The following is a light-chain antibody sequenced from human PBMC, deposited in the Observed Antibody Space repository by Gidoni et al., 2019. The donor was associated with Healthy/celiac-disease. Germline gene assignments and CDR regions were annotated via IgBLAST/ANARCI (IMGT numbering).Light chain of an antibody. J-gene: IGKJ4*01. Sequence: DIQMTQSPSTLSASVGDRATITCRASQSISSWLAWYQQKPGKAPKLLIYKASSLERGVPSRFSGSGSGTEFTLTISSLQPDDFATYYCQQYNSYSPTFXGXTKVEIK. V-gene: IGKV1-5*03. CDR3: QQYNSYSPT. CDR2: KAS. CDR1: QSISSW.